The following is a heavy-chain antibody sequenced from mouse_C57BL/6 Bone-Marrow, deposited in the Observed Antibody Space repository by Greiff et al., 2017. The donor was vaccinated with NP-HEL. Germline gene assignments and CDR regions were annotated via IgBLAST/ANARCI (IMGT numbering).Heavy chain of an antibody. CDR2: IYWDDDK. V-gene: IGHV8-12*01. J-gene: IGHJ3*01. Sequence: QVTLKESGPGILQSSQTLSLTCSFSGFSLSTSGMGVSWIRQPSGLGLEWLAHIYWDDDKRYTPSLKSRLTISKDTSRNQVFLKITSVDTADTATYDCARRGIYYGTFAYWGQGTLVTVSA. CDR3: ARRGIYYGTFAY. CDR1: GFSLSTSGMG. D-gene: IGHD2-1*01.